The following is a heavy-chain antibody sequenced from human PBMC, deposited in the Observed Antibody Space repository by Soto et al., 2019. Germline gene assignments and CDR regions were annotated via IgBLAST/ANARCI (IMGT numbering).Heavy chain of an antibody. CDR3: ATANPRVVYFDL. V-gene: IGHV1-24*01. Sequence: ASVKVSCKVSGYTLTELSMHWVRQAPGKGLEWMGGFDPEDGETIYAQKFQGRVTMTEDTSTDTAYMELSSLRSEDTAVYYCATANPRVVYFDLWGRGTLVTVSS. J-gene: IGHJ2*01. D-gene: IGHD2-15*01. CDR2: FDPEDGET. CDR1: GYTLTELS.